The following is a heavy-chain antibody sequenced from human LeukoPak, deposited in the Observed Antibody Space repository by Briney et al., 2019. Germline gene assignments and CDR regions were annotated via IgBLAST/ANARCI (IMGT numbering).Heavy chain of an antibody. CDR3: ARARGNSSSWFPSWFDP. J-gene: IGHJ5*02. CDR1: GGTFSSYA. D-gene: IGHD6-13*01. Sequence: ASVKVSCKASGGTFSSYAISWVRQAPGQGLEWMGGIIPIFGTANYAQKFQGRVTITTDESTSTAYMELSSLSSEDTAVYYCARARGNSSSWFPSWFDPWGQGTLVTVSS. V-gene: IGHV1-69*05. CDR2: IIPIFGTA.